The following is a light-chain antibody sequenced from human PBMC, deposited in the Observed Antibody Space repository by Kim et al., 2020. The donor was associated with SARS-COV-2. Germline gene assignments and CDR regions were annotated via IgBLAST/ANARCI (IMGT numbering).Light chain of an antibody. V-gene: IGKV1-9*01. CDR1: QDIADF. CDR3: QELNIYPL. Sequence: DIHLTQPPSFLSASVGDRVTITCRASQDIADFLAWYQQKPGKAPRLLIYSASSLQNGVPSRFSGSGSGTEFSLTISSLQPEDFAIYYCQELNIYPLFGRGTKLEI. CDR2: SAS. J-gene: IGKJ2*01.